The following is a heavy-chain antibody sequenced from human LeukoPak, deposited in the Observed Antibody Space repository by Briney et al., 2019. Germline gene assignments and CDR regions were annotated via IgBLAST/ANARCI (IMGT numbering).Heavy chain of an antibody. D-gene: IGHD1-26*01. Sequence: GGSLRLSCAASGFTYSSYSMNWVRQAPGKGLEWVSAISGSGGSTYYADSVKGRFTISRDNSKNTLYLQMNSLRAEDTAVYYCAVFGGSYFPQFDYWGQGTLVTVSS. CDR3: AVFGGSYFPQFDY. V-gene: IGHV3-23*01. CDR2: ISGSGGST. CDR1: GFTYSSYS. J-gene: IGHJ4*02.